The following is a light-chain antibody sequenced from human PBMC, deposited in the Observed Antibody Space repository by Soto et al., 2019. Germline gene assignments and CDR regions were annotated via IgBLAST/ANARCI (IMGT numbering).Light chain of an antibody. Sequence: QSVLTQPPSASGTPGQRVTISCSGTSSNIGGNTVNWYQQLPGTAPKLLIYSNNQRPSGVPDRFSGSKSGTSASLAISGLQSEDEADYYCAAWDDSLNGPVFGGGTKATV. V-gene: IGLV1-44*01. CDR1: SSNIGGNT. CDR3: AAWDDSLNGPV. CDR2: SNN. J-gene: IGLJ3*02.